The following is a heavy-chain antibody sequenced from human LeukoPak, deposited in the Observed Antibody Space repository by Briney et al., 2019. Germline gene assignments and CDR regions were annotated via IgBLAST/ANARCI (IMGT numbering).Heavy chain of an antibody. CDR2: IGAYNGNT. D-gene: IGHD2-8*01. J-gene: IGHJ5*02. CDR1: RYTFTTYG. V-gene: IGHV1-18*04. Sequence: GASVNGSCTASRYTFTTYGVSWVRQAPGHEGEWLGWIGAYNGNTNYAQKRPGRVTMTTDTSTSTAYMERRSVRSLAPALYYCARDGGYCTQGECSHTPWGQGTLVTVSS. CDR3: ARDGGYCTQGECSHTP.